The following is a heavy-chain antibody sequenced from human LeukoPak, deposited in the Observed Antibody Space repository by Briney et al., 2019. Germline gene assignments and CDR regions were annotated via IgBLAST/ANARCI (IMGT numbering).Heavy chain of an antibody. J-gene: IGHJ6*04. CDR1: GGSIIGHY. CDR2: IYYSGNT. Sequence: SETLSLTCTVSGGSIIGHYWSWIRQPPGKGLEYIGYIYYSGNTNYNPSPQSRVTISVATSKNQFSLKLSAVSAADTAVYYCARLDRYYYDTSAMDVWGKGTTVTVAP. CDR3: ARLDRYYYDTSAMDV. D-gene: IGHD3-22*01. V-gene: IGHV4-59*11.